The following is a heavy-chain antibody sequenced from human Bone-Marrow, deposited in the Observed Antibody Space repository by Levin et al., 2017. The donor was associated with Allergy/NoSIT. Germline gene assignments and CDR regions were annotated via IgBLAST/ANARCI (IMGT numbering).Heavy chain of an antibody. CDR1: GGSISSSNW. D-gene: IGHD3-10*01. CDR2: IYHSGST. J-gene: IGHJ6*02. V-gene: IGHV4-4*02. Sequence: SQTLSLTCAVSGGSISSSNWWSWVRQPPGKGLEWIGEIYHSGSTNYNPSLKSRVTISVDKSKNQFSLKLSSVTAADTAVYYCARYYYGSGKWGMDVWGQGTTVTVSS. CDR3: ARYYYGSGKWGMDV.